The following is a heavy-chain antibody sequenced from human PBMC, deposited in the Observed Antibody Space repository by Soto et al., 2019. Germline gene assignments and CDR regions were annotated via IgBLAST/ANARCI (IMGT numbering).Heavy chain of an antibody. V-gene: IGHV3-33*01. Sequence: QVQLVESGGGVVQPGRSLRLSCATSGFIFSSYGMHWVRQGPGKGLEWVAVIWYDGTNKYYADSVNGRFTISRDDSENTLYLQMNSLRAEDTAVYYCARGPMTTVTTWGDWYFDLWGRGTLVTVSS. D-gene: IGHD4-17*01. CDR2: IWYDGTNK. CDR1: GFIFSSYG. CDR3: ARGPMTTVTTWGDWYFDL. J-gene: IGHJ2*01.